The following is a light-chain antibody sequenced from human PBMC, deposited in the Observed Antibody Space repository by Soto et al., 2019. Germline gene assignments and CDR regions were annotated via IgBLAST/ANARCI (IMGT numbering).Light chain of an antibody. V-gene: IGKV1-39*01. J-gene: IGKJ4*01. Sequence: DIQMTQSPSSLSASVGDRVTITCRASHSISSYLNWYQQKPGKAPKLLIYAASSLQSGVPSRFSCSGSGTAFTLSISSLHPEDFETSYCQQSYSTPRTFGGGNKVEIK. CDR2: AAS. CDR1: HSISSY. CDR3: QQSYSTPRT.